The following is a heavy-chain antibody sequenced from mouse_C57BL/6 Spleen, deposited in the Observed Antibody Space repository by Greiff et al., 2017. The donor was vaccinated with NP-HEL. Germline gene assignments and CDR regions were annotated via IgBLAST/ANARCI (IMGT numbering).Heavy chain of an antibody. CDR2: INPSSGYT. D-gene: IGHD1-1*01. V-gene: IGHV1-7*01. Sequence: QVQLQQSGAELAKPGASVKLSCKASGYTFTSYWMHWVKQRPGQGLEWIGYINPSSGYTKYNQKFKDKATLTVDKSSSTAYMQLSSLTYEDSAVYYCAREGSKGFAYWGQGTLVTVSA. CDR3: AREGSKGFAY. J-gene: IGHJ3*01. CDR1: GYTFTSYW.